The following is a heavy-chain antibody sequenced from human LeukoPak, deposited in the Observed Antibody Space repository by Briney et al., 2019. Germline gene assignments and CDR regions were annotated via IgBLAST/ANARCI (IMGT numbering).Heavy chain of an antibody. J-gene: IGHJ4*02. CDR3: ARLSKGRYFDYIFDF. Sequence: SETLSLTRAVSGGSVSSSTYYWGWIRQPPGKGLEWIGNIYYTGSSYYNPSLKSRVTMSVDTSKNQFSLKMNSVTAADTAVYYCARLSKGRYFDYIFDFWGQGTLLTVSS. CDR2: IYYTGSS. V-gene: IGHV4-39*01. D-gene: IGHD3-9*01. CDR1: GGSVSSSTYY.